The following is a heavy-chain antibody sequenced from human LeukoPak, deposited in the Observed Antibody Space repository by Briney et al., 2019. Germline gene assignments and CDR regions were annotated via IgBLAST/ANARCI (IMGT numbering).Heavy chain of an antibody. V-gene: IGHV4-61*01. D-gene: IGHD3-22*01. CDR1: GGSISSGSYH. CDR2: IYYSGST. Sequence: PSETLSLTCAVSGGSISSGSYHWSWIRQPPGKGLECIGYIYYSGSTNYNPSLKSRVTISVDTSKNRFSLKLSSVTAADTAVYYCARARNYYDSSDYYYEGDAFDIWGQGTMVTVSS. J-gene: IGHJ3*02. CDR3: ARARNYYDSSDYYYEGDAFDI.